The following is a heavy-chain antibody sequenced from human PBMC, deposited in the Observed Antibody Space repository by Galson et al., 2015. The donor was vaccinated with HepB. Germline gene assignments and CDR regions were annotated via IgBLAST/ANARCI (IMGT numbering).Heavy chain of an antibody. CDR2: ISGSGGST. CDR3: ANPGIAVAGTEDY. CDR1: GFTFSSYA. Sequence: SLRLSCAASGFTFSSYAMSWVRQAPGKGLEWVSAISGSGGSTYYADSVKGRFTISRDNSKNTLYLQMNSLRAEDTAVYYCANPGIAVAGTEDYWGQGTLVTVSS. D-gene: IGHD6-19*01. V-gene: IGHV3-23*01. J-gene: IGHJ4*02.